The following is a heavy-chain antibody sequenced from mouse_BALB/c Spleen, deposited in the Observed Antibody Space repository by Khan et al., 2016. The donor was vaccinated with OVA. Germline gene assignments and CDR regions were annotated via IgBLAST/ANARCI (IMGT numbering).Heavy chain of an antibody. Sequence: EVQLQESGPGLVKPSQSLSLTCSVTGYSITGGYSWSWIRQFPGNKLEWMGYISYDGSNNYNPSLKNRISITRDTSKNQFFLKLNSGTTEDTATYYCARGGVVVPYWYFDVWGAGTTVTVSS. J-gene: IGHJ1*01. CDR2: ISYDGSN. V-gene: IGHV3-6*02. CDR3: ARGGVVVPYWYFDV. D-gene: IGHD1-1*01. CDR1: GYSITGGYS.